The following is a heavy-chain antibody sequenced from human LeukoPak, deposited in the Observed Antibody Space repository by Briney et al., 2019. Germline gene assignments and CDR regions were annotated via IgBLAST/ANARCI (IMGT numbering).Heavy chain of an antibody. CDR3: ARRIQGMAPYYFDY. CDR2: INSDGGST. D-gene: IGHD5-24*01. J-gene: IGHJ4*02. Sequence: GGSLRLSCTASRFTFSSYWMHWVRQAPGKGLVWVSRINSDGGSTSYADSVKGRFTTSRDNAKNTLYLQMNSLRAEDTAVYYCARRIQGMAPYYFDYWGQGTLVTVSS. V-gene: IGHV3-74*01. CDR1: RFTFSSYW.